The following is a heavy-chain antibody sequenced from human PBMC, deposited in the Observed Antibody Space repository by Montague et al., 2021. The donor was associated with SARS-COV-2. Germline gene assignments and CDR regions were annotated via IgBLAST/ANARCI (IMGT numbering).Heavy chain of an antibody. V-gene: IGHV2-5*08. D-gene: IGHD3-16*02. CDR3: AHSGMITFGGIIVKAFDWFDP. Sequence: PALVKPTQTLTLTCTFSGFSLSTSGMCVSWIRQPPGKALEWLALIYWDDDKRYSPSLKSRLTITKDTSKNQVVLTLTNMDPVDAATYYCAHSGMITFGGIIVKAFDWFDPWGQGTLVTVSS. J-gene: IGHJ5*02. CDR2: IYWDDDK. CDR1: GFSLSTSGMC.